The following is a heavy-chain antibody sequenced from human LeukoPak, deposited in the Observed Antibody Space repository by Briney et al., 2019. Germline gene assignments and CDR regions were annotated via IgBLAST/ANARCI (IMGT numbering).Heavy chain of an antibody. CDR3: AKVKPDYGDYVEYYYYYMDV. V-gene: IGHV3-30*18. CDR1: GFTFSSYG. J-gene: IGHJ6*03. Sequence: PGRSLRLSCAASGFTFSSYGMHWVRQAPGKGLEWVAVISYDGSNKYYADSVKGRFTISRDNSKNTLYLQMNSLRAEDTAVYYCAKVKPDYGDYVEYYYYYMDVWGKGTTVTVSS. D-gene: IGHD4-17*01. CDR2: ISYDGSNK.